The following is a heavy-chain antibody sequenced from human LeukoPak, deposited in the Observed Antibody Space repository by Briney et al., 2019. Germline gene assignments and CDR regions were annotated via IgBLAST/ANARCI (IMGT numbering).Heavy chain of an antibody. CDR2: IYSGGTT. CDR1: GFTVSSND. V-gene: IGHV3-53*01. J-gene: IGHJ4*02. Sequence: GGSLRLSCAASGFTVSSNDMSWVRQAPGKGLGWVSVIYSGGTTYYADSVKGRFTISRDNSKNTLYLQMNSLRAEDTAVYYCAREIGSAARGRWGQGTLVIVS. CDR3: AREIGSAARGR. D-gene: IGHD6-13*01.